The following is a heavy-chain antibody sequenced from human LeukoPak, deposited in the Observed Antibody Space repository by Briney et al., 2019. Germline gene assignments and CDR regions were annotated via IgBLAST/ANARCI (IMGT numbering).Heavy chain of an antibody. CDR3: ARGRLRSYFQH. D-gene: IGHD4-17*01. CDR1: GGSFSCYY. CDR2: INHSGST. Sequence: SETLSLTCAAYGGSFSCYYWSWIRQPPGKGLEWIGEINHSGSTNYNPSLKSRVTISVDTSKNQFSLKLSSVTAADTAVYYCARGRLRSYFQHWGQGTLVTVSS. J-gene: IGHJ1*01. V-gene: IGHV4-34*01.